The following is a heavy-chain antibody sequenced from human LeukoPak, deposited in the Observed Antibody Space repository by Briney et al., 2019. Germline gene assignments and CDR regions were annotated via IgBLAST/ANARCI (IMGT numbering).Heavy chain of an antibody. CDR3: VTDQTGRHPYFFDY. V-gene: IGHV3-7*01. Sequence: GGSLRLSCAASGFNFSTYWMTWVRQVLGKGLEWVANIKEDGSEIYYVDAVKGRFSISRDNAKTSLYLQMNNLSVADTDVYYCVTDQTGRHPYFFDYWGQGTLVTVSS. CDR2: IKEDGSEI. D-gene: IGHD3-10*01. J-gene: IGHJ4*02. CDR1: GFNFSTYW.